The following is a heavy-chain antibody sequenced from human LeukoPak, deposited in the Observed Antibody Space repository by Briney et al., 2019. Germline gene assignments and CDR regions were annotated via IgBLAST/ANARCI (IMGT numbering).Heavy chain of an antibody. CDR1: GGSFSGYY. J-gene: IGHJ5*02. CDR2: IYYSGST. D-gene: IGHD5-12*01. V-gene: IGHV4-31*11. CDR3: ARVSGPSWFDP. Sequence: SSETLSLTCAVYGGSFSGYYWSWIRQHPGKGLEWIGYIYYSGSTYYNPSLKSRVTISVDTSKNQFSLKLSSVTAADTAVYYCARVSGPSWFDPWGQGTLVTVSS.